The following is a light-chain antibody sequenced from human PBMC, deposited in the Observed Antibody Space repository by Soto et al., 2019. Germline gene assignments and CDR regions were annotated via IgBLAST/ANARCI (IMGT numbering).Light chain of an antibody. Sequence: DIQMTQSPSTLSASVGDRVTITCRASQSLSGWLAWYQQKPGKAPNLLIYDTSTLKSGVPSRFSGSGSGTDFTLTISSLQPEDFATYYCQQYNSYSFGQGTKVDIK. CDR2: DTS. CDR3: QQYNSYS. CDR1: QSLSGW. V-gene: IGKV1-5*01. J-gene: IGKJ1*01.